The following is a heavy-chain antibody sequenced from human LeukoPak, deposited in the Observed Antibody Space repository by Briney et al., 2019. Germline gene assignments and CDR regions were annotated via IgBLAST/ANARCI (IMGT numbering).Heavy chain of an antibody. CDR3: ARGAATFDAFDI. CDR2: IINSSYI. CDR1: GFSFSNYA. Sequence: GGSLRLSCAASGFSFSNYALGWIRQAPGKGLQWVSSIINSSYIYYSDSVKGRFTISRDNSKNTLYLQMNSLRAEDTAVYYCARGAATFDAFDIWGQGTMVTVSS. V-gene: IGHV3-23*01. J-gene: IGHJ3*02.